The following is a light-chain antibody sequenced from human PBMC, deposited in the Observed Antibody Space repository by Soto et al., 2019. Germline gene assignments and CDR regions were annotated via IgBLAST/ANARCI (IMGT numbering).Light chain of an antibody. V-gene: IGKV1-5*03. CDR3: QQYNSYVYN. Sequence: DIQMTQSPSTLSASVGDRVTITCRASQSISSWLAGYQQKPGKAPKLLIYKASSLESGVPSRCSGSGSGTEVTLTISSLQPDDFGTYYCQQYNSYVYNFGQGTKLEIK. J-gene: IGKJ2*01. CDR2: KAS. CDR1: QSISSW.